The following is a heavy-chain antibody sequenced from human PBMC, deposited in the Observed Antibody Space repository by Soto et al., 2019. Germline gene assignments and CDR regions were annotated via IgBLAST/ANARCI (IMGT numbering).Heavy chain of an antibody. V-gene: IGHV1-24*01. D-gene: IGHD3-22*01. J-gene: IGHJ3*02. Sequence: ASVKVSCKVSGYTLTELSMHWVRQAPGKGLEWMGGFDPEDGETIYAQKFQGRVTMTEDTSTDTAYMELSSLRSEDTAVYDCATVAYYDSSGYYAFDIWGQGTMVTVSS. CDR3: ATVAYYDSSGYYAFDI. CDR1: GYTLTELS. CDR2: FDPEDGET.